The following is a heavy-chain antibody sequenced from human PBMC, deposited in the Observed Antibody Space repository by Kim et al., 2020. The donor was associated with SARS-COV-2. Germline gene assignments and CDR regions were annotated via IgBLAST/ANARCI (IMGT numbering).Heavy chain of an antibody. D-gene: IGHD4-4*01. V-gene: IGHV4-31*03. CDR3: ARDVQAVTVYYYYYYMDV. CDR2: IYYSGST. J-gene: IGHJ6*03. Sequence: SETLSLTCTVSGGSISSGGYYWSWIRQHPGKGLEWIGYIYYSGSTYYNPSLKSRVTISVDTSKNQFSLKLSSVTAADTAVYYCARDVQAVTVYYYYYYMDVWGKGTTVTVSS. CDR1: GGSISSGGYY.